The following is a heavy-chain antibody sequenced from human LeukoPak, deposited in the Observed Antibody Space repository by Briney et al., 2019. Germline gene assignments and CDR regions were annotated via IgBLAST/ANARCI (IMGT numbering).Heavy chain of an antibody. CDR3: ARDPYYYDSGSFAAFDI. CDR2: INQDGDKK. CDR1: GFTFSSYW. D-gene: IGHD3-10*01. Sequence: GGSLRLSCAASGFTFSSYWMSWVRQAPGKGLEWVANINQDGDKKYYVDSVRGQFTISRDNAKNSLYLQMNSLRAEDTALYYCARDPYYYDSGSFAAFDIWGQGTMVTVSS. J-gene: IGHJ3*02. V-gene: IGHV3-7*01.